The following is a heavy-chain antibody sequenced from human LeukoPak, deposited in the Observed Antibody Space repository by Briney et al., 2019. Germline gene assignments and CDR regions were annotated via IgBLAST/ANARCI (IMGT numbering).Heavy chain of an antibody. CDR3: ARDRAFLEWLFDY. J-gene: IGHJ4*02. D-gene: IGHD3-3*02. Sequence: GGSLRLSCAASGFTFSSYAMHWVRQAPGKGLEWVAVISYDGSNKYYADSVKGRFTISRDNSKNTLYLQMNSLRAEDTAVYYCARDRAFLEWLFDYWGQGTLVTVSS. CDR2: ISYDGSNK. CDR1: GFTFSSYA. V-gene: IGHV3-30-3*01.